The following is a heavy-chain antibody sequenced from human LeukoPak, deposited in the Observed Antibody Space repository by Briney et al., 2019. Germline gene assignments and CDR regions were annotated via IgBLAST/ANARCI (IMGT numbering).Heavy chain of an antibody. V-gene: IGHV1-2*02. Sequence: GASVKVSCKASGYTFTGYYMHWVRQAPGQGLEWMGWINPNSGGTNYAQKFQGRVTMTRDTSISTAYMELSRLRSDDTAVYYCARGVEAGAVVAGTGKDYWGQGTLVTVSS. CDR1: GYTFTGYY. CDR2: INPNSGGT. D-gene: IGHD6-19*01. J-gene: IGHJ4*02. CDR3: ARGVEAGAVVAGTGKDY.